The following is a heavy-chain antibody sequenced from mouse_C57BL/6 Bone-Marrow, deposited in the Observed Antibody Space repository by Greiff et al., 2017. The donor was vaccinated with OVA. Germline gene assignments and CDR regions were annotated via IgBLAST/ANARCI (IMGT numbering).Heavy chain of an antibody. J-gene: IGHJ1*03. CDR3: TRLANFYWYFDV. Sequence: EVMLVESGGGLVQPGGSMKLSCAASGFTFSDAWMDWVRQSPEKGLEWVAEIRNKANNHATYYAESVKGRFTISRDDSKSSVYLQMNSLRAEDTGIYYCTRLANFYWYFDVWGTGTTVTVSS. CDR2: IRNKANNHAT. V-gene: IGHV6-6*01. D-gene: IGHD4-1*01. CDR1: GFTFSDAW.